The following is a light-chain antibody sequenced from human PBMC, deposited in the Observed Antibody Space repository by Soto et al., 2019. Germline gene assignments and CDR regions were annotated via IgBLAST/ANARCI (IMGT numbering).Light chain of an antibody. CDR1: KLGDKY. CDR3: QAWDSRTAHYV. CDR2: QDS. V-gene: IGLV3-1*01. Sequence: SYELTQPPSVSVSPGQTASITCSGDKLGDKYACWYQQKPGQSPVLVIYQDSKRPSGSPERFSGSNSGNTATLTISGTQAMDEADYYCQAWDSRTAHYVFGTGTKVTVL. J-gene: IGLJ1*01.